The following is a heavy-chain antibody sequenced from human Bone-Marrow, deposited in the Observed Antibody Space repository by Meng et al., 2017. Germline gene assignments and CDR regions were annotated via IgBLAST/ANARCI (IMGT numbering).Heavy chain of an antibody. J-gene: IGHJ3*02. V-gene: IGHV3-53*01. D-gene: IGHD6-19*01. CDR2: IYSGGSI. CDR1: GFTVSSNY. Sequence: GGSLRLSCAASGFTVSSNYMSWVRQAPGKGLEWVSVIYSGGSIYYADSVKGRFTISRDNSRNTLYLQMNSLRAEDTAVYYCARPRSSGWVNDALDIWGQGTMVTVSS. CDR3: ARPRSSGWVNDALDI.